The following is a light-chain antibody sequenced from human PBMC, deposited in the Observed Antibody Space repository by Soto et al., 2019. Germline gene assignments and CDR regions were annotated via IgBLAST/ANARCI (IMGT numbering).Light chain of an antibody. CDR2: KAS. J-gene: IGKJ1*01. CDR1: QSISSW. CDR3: QQYHDYWT. Sequence: DIHMTQSPSTLSASVGDRVTITCRASQSISSWLAWYQQKPGKAPRLLIYKASSLESGVPSRFSGSGSGTEFTLTISSLQPDDFATYYCQQYHDYWTFGQGTKVDIK. V-gene: IGKV1-5*03.